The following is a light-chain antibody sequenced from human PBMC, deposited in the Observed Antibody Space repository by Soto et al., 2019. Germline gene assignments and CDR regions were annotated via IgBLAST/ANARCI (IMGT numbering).Light chain of an antibody. CDR2: GAS. V-gene: IGKV3-15*01. CDR3: QQYNNWPLT. CDR1: QSVSSN. J-gene: IGKJ4*01. Sequence: EFVLTQSPGTLSLSPGERATLSCRASQSVSSNLAWYQQKPGQAPRLLIYGASTRAPGIPARFSGSGSGTEFTLIISSLQSEDFAVYYCQQYNNWPLTFGGGTKVDIK.